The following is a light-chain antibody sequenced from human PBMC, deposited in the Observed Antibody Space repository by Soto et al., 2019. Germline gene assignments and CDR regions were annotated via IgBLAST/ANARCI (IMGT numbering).Light chain of an antibody. CDR2: GNS. Sequence: QSVLTQPPSVSGAPGQRVTISCTGSNSNIGAGYDVHWYQQLPGTAPKLLIYGNSNRPSGVPDRFSGSKSGTSASLPITGLQAEDEADYYCQSYDTSLSGFVVFGGGTQLTVL. J-gene: IGLJ2*01. CDR3: QSYDTSLSGFVV. CDR1: NSNIGAGYD. V-gene: IGLV1-40*01.